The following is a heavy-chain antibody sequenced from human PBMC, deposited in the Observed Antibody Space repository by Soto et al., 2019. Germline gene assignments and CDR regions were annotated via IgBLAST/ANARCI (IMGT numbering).Heavy chain of an antibody. J-gene: IGHJ3*02. CDR1: GGTFSSYA. CDR2: IIPIFGTA. D-gene: IGHD3-10*01. CDR3: ARALTILSQDDAFDI. Sequence: QVQLVQSGAEVKKPGSSVKVSCKASGGTFSSYAISWVRQAPGQGLEWMGGIIPIFGTANYAQKFQGRVTIXXHXSXXTAYMELSSLRSEDTAVYYCARALTILSQDDAFDIWGQGTMVTVSS. V-gene: IGHV1-69*05.